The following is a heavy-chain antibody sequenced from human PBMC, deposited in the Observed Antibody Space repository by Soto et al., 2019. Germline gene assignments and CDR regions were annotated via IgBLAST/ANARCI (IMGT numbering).Heavy chain of an antibody. CDR3: ASRGGYSNYYYYYGMDV. V-gene: IGHV1-69*13. CDR1: GGTFSSYA. D-gene: IGHD4-4*01. CDR2: IIPIFGTA. J-gene: IGHJ6*02. Sequence: GASVKVSCKASGGTFSSYAISWVRQAPGQGLEWMGGIIPIFGTANYAQKFQGRVTITADESTSTAYMELSSLRSEDTAVYYCASRGGYSNYYYYYGMDVWGQGTTVTVSS.